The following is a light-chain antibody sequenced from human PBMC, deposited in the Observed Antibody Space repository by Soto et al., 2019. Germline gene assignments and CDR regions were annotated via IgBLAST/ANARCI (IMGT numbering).Light chain of an antibody. V-gene: IGLV1-51*02. CDR3: GTLDSSLRIFV. Sequence: QSVLTQPPSVSAAPGQKVTMSCSGSSSNIGNYYVSWHQQLPGTAPKLLIYENDKRPSGIPDRFSGSKSGTSATLGITGLQTGEDADDYCGTLDSSLRIFVFGTGTQLTVL. CDR1: SSNIGNYY. CDR2: END. J-gene: IGLJ1*01.